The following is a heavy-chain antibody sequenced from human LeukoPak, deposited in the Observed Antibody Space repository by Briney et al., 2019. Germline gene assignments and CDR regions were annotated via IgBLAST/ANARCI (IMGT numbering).Heavy chain of an antibody. J-gene: IGHJ4*02. CDR3: ARDSYYDFWSGYSLTTPNYYFDY. V-gene: IGHV3-74*01. Sequence: GGSLRLSCAASGFTFSSYWMHWVRHAPGKGLVWVSRINSDGSSTSYADSVKGRFTISRDNAKNTLYLQMNSLRAEDTAVYYCARDSYYDFWSGYSLTTPNYYFDYWGQGTLVTVSS. D-gene: IGHD3-3*01. CDR2: INSDGSST. CDR1: GFTFSSYW.